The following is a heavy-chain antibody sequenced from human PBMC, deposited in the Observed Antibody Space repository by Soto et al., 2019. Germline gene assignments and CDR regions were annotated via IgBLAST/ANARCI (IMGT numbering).Heavy chain of an antibody. Sequence: SETLSLTCAVSGYSISSGYYWGWIRQPPGKGLEWIGSIYHSGSTYHNPSLKSRVTISVDASKNQFSLKLSSVTAADTAVYYCARDLFWSGYAYYYYYGMDVWGQGTTVTVSS. J-gene: IGHJ6*02. V-gene: IGHV4-38-2*02. CDR2: IYHSGST. CDR3: ARDLFWSGYAYYYYYGMDV. CDR1: GYSISSGYY. D-gene: IGHD3-3*01.